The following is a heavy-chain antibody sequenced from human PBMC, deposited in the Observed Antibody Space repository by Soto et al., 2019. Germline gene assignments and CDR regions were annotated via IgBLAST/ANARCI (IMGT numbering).Heavy chain of an antibody. J-gene: IGHJ6*02. CDR3: AREVGATGSDYYNGMDV. V-gene: IGHV1-18*01. CDR2: ISAYNGNT. Sequence: QVQLVQSGAEVKKPGASVKVSCKASGYTFTSYGISWVRQAPGQGREWMGWISAYNGNTNYAQKLQGRVTMTTDTSTSTAYMELRSLRSGDTAVYYCAREVGATGSDYYNGMDVWGQGTTVTVSS. CDR1: GYTFTSYG. D-gene: IGHD1-26*01.